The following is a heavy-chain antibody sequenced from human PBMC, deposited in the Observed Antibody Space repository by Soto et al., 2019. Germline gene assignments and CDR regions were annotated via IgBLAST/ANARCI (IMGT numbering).Heavy chain of an antibody. D-gene: IGHD3-22*01. CDR3: AKDPIPAPPSAMIVVVIQANWFDP. Sequence: GGSLRLSCVGSGFTFSSYAMSWVRQAPGKGLEWVSAISGGGGSTYYADSVKGRFTISRDNSKNTLYLQMNSLRAEDTAVYYCAKDPIPAPPSAMIVVVIQANWFDPWGQGTLVTVSS. V-gene: IGHV3-23*01. CDR2: ISGGGGST. CDR1: GFTFSSYA. J-gene: IGHJ5*02.